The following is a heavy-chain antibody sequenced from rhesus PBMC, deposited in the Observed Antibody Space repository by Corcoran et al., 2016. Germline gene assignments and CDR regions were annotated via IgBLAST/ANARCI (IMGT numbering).Heavy chain of an antibody. CDR1: GGSISSGYG. J-gene: IGHJ6*01. V-gene: IGHV4-106*01. CDR2: IYGSGGGT. D-gene: IGHD6-13*01. CDR3: ARDTYGGYRSCGLDS. Sequence: QVQLQESGPGLVKPSETLSLTCAVSGGSISSGYGWSWIRQPPGKGLEWIGYIYGSGGGTNYNSSLKNRVTLSMAPSKNQFSLKLSSVTAADTAVYYCARDTYGGYRSCGLDSWGQGVVVTVSS.